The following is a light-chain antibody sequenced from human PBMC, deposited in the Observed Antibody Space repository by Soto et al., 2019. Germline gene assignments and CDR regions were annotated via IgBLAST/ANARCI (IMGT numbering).Light chain of an antibody. Sequence: EIVLTQSPGTLSLSPGERATLSCRASESVTKSFLAWYQQKPGQAPRLFIYGASSRATGIPDRFSGSGSGTDFTLTISRVETEDFAVYYCQQYGSLPRTFGQGTKVEIK. CDR3: QQYGSLPRT. CDR1: ESVTKSF. CDR2: GAS. J-gene: IGKJ1*01. V-gene: IGKV3-20*01.